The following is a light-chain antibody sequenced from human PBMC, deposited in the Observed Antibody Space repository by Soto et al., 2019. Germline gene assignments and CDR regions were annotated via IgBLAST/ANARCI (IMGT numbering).Light chain of an antibody. V-gene: IGKV1-39*01. J-gene: IGKJ1*01. Sequence: DIRMTQSPSSLSASVGDRVTITCRASQNIRNYLNWYQQKPGKGPKLLISAASTLQSGVPSRFSGSGSETDYTLTISSLQPEDFVTYYCQQTLSTPPEWTFGHGTKVEVK. CDR3: QQTLSTPPEWT. CDR1: QNIRNY. CDR2: AAS.